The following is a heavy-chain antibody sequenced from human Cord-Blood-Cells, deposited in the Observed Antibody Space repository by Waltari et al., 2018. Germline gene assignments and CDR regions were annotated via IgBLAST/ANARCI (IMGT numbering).Heavy chain of an antibody. J-gene: IGHJ2*01. Sequence: QVQLQQGGAGRLKPSETLSLTCAVYGGSFSGYYWSWIRQPPGKGLEWIGEINHSGSTNYNPSLKSRVTISVDTSKNQFSLKLSSVTAADTAVYYCARVLQRYFDLWGRGTLVTVSS. CDR3: ARVLQRYFDL. CDR2: INHSGST. V-gene: IGHV4-34*01. CDR1: GGSFSGYY.